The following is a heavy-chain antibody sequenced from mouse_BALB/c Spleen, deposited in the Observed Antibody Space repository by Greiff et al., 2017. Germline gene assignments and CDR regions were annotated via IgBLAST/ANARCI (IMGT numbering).Heavy chain of an antibody. Sequence: DVKLVESGGGLVQPGGSRKLSCAASGFTFSSFGMHWVRQAPEKGLEWVAYISSGSSTIYYADTVKGRFTISRDNPKNTLFLQMTSLRSEDTAMYYCARESFDYWGQGTTLTVSS. CDR3: ARESFDY. CDR2: ISSGSSTI. V-gene: IGHV5-17*02. J-gene: IGHJ2*01. CDR1: GFTFSSFG.